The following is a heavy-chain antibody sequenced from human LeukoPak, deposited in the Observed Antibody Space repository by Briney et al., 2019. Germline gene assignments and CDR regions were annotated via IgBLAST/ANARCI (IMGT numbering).Heavy chain of an antibody. V-gene: IGHV4-39*01. J-gene: IGHJ4*02. D-gene: IGHD2-15*01. CDR1: GGSISSSSYY. Sequence: SETLSLTCTVSGGSISSSSYYWGWIRQPPGKGLEWIGSIYYSGSTYYNPSLKSRVTISVDTAKNQFSLKLSSVTAADTAVYYCAAGVAATLSGDYWGQGTLVTVSS. CDR3: AAGVAATLSGDY. CDR2: IYYSGST.